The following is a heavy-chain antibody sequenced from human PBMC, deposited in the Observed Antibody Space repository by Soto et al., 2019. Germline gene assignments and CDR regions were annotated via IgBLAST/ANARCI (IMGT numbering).Heavy chain of an antibody. CDR2: INHSGST. Sequence: PSETLSLTCTVSGGSVTSGNYYWSWIRQPPGKGLEWIGYINHSGSTNYNPSLKSRVTISVDTSKNQFSLKVRSVTAADTAVFYCAKRVYGTFDSWGQGTLVTVSS. V-gene: IGHV4-61*01. CDR3: AKRVYGTFDS. J-gene: IGHJ5*01. D-gene: IGHD1-26*01. CDR1: GGSVTSGNYY.